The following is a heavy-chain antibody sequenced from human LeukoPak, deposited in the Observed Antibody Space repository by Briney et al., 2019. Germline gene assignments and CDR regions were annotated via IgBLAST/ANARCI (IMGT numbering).Heavy chain of an antibody. Sequence: GGSLRLSCAASGFTFSSYEMNSVRQAPGKGLEWVSYISSSGSTIYYADSVKGRFTISRDNAKNSLYLQMNSLRAEDTAVYYCARAYDYVWGSYRPNFDYWGQGTLVTVSS. J-gene: IGHJ4*02. V-gene: IGHV3-48*03. CDR1: GFTFSSYE. D-gene: IGHD3-16*02. CDR3: ARAYDYVWGSYRPNFDY. CDR2: ISSSGSTI.